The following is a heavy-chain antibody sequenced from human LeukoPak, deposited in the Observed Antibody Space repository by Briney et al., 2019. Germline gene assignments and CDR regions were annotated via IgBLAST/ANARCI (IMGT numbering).Heavy chain of an antibody. J-gene: IGHJ4*02. Sequence: GGSLRLSCAASGFTFSSYAMSWVRQAPGKGLEWVSAISGSGGSTYYADSVKGRFTISRDNSKNTLYLQMNSLRAEDTAVYYCAKDQGRSITGTIDYWGQGTLVTVSS. CDR1: GFTFSSYA. CDR2: ISGSGGST. D-gene: IGHD1-20*01. V-gene: IGHV3-23*01. CDR3: AKDQGRSITGTIDY.